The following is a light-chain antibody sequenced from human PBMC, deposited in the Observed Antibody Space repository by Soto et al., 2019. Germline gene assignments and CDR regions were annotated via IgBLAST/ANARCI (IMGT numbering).Light chain of an antibody. CDR3: QQYDILPIT. Sequence: IPMTPSPSSLSASVGYRFTITFRASQGIRNDLGWYQQKPGKAPNLLIYDASNLEIGVPSRFSGSGSGTHFTFTISSLQTEDIGTYYCQQYDILPITFGRGTRLEIK. CDR1: QGIRND. CDR2: DAS. V-gene: IGKV1-33*01. J-gene: IGKJ5*01.